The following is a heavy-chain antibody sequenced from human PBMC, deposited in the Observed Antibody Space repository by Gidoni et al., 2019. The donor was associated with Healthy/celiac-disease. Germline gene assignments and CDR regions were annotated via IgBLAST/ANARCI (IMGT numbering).Heavy chain of an antibody. Sequence: QVQLLESGGGVVQPGSSLRLSCAASGFPFSRYGMHCVRQAPGKGLEWVSGISDDGSNKYYADSVKGRFTISRDNSKNTLYLQMNSLRAEDTAVYYCAKDRDCSGGSCQSRYYYYGMDVWGQGTTVTVSS. CDR2: ISDDGSNK. D-gene: IGHD2-15*01. V-gene: IGHV3-30*18. CDR1: GFPFSRYG. CDR3: AKDRDCSGGSCQSRYYYYGMDV. J-gene: IGHJ6*02.